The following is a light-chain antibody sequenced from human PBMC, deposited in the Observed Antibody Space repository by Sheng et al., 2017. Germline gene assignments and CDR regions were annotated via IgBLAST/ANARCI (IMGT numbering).Light chain of an antibody. Sequence: EIVMTQSPATLSVSPGEVATLSCRASKSVGVDLAWYQQKPGQAPRLLIYDASNRATGIPARFSGSGSGTDFTLTISSLEPEDFAVYSCQQYKSWPLTFGGGTKVEIK. J-gene: IGKJ4*01. CDR3: QQYKSWPLT. V-gene: IGKV3-11*01. CDR2: DAS. CDR1: KSVGVD.